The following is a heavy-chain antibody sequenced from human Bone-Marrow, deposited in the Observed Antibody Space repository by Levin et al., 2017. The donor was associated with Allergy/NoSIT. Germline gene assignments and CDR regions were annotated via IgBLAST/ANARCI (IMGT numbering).Heavy chain of an antibody. CDR1: GGSFSGYY. V-gene: IGHV4-34*01. Sequence: PSETLSLTCAVYGGSFSGYYWSWIRQPPGKGLEWIGEINHSGSTNYNPSLKSRVTISVDTSKNQFSLKLSSVTAADTAVYYCARRVPRWFGEFPDYWGQGTLVTVSS. CDR3: ARRVPRWFGEFPDY. J-gene: IGHJ4*02. D-gene: IGHD3-10*01. CDR2: INHSGST.